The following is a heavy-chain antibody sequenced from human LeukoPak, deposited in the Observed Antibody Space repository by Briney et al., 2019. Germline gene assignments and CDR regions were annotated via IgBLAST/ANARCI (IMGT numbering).Heavy chain of an antibody. Sequence: NTSETLSLTCTVSGYSISSGHYWGWIRQPPGKGLEWIGNIYYGENTYYNPSLKSRVTISIDKSKNQVSLKLNSVTAADTAVYYCAKDRWLQFGYYMDVWGKGTTVTVSS. V-gene: IGHV4-38-2*02. CDR1: GYSISSGHY. CDR3: AKDRWLQFGYYMDV. D-gene: IGHD5-24*01. CDR2: IYYGENT. J-gene: IGHJ6*03.